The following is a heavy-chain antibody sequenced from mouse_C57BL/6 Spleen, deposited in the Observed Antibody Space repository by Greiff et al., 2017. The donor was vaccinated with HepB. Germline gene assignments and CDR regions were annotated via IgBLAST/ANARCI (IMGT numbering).Heavy chain of an antibody. D-gene: IGHD1-1*01. CDR1: GYTFTSYW. J-gene: IGHJ3*01. CDR3: ARGGYGSIPFAY. V-gene: IGHV1-64*01. CDR2: IHPNSGST. Sequence: VQLQQPGAELVKPGASVKLSCKASGYTFTSYWMHWVKQRPGQGLEWIGMIHPNSGSTNYNEKFKSKATLTVDKSSSTAYMQLSSLTSEDSAVYYCARGGYGSIPFAYWGQGTLVTVSA.